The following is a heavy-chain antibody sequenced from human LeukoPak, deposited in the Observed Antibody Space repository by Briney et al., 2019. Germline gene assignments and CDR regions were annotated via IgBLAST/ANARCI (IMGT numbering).Heavy chain of an antibody. CDR3: AKGTRLLYYYDSSGYGDGY. J-gene: IGHJ4*02. V-gene: IGHV3-23*01. CDR2: ISGSGGST. Sequence: GGSLRLSCAASGFTFSSYAMGWVRQAPGKGLEWVSAISGSGGSTYYADSVKGRFTISRDNSKNTLYLQMNSLRAEDTAVYYCAKGTRLLYYYDSSGYGDGYWGQGTLVTVSS. CDR1: GFTFSSYA. D-gene: IGHD3-22*01.